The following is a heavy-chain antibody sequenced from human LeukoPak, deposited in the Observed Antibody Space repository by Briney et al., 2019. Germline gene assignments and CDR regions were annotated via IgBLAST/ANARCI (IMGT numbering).Heavy chain of an antibody. D-gene: IGHD3-22*01. CDR2: ISWKSGSI. Sequence: TGGSLRLSCAASGFTFDDYAMHWVRQAPGKGLEWVSGISWKSGSIGYADSVKGQFTISRDNAKNSLYLQMNSLRAEDTALYYCAKDMNYYDSSGYPYYFDYWGQGTLVTVSS. J-gene: IGHJ4*02. V-gene: IGHV3-9*01. CDR3: AKDMNYYDSSGYPYYFDY. CDR1: GFTFDDYA.